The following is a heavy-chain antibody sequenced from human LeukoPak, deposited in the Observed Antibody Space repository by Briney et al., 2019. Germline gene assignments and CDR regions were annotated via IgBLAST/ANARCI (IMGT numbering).Heavy chain of an antibody. Sequence: PSETLSLTCTVSGGSISTTSYYWGWIRQPPGKGLEWIGSIYYTGITFYNASLKSRVTISVDTSKNQFSLELSSVTAADTAVYYCARPYYYDSRIDPWGQGILVTVSS. CDR1: GGSISTTSYY. CDR2: IYYTGIT. J-gene: IGHJ5*02. CDR3: ARPYYYDSRIDP. V-gene: IGHV4-39*01. D-gene: IGHD3-22*01.